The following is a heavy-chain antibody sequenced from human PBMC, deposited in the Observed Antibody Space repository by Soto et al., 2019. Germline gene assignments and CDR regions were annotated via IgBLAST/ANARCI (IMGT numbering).Heavy chain of an antibody. V-gene: IGHV3-72*01. J-gene: IGHJ3*02. CDR3: ATYPMTTVTRDALDI. CDR1: GFTFSDHY. D-gene: IGHD4-4*01. Sequence: PGGSLRLSCAASGFTFSDHYMDWVRQAPGKGLEWVGRTRNKANSYTTEYAASVKGRFTISRDDSKNSLYLQMNSLKTEDAAVYYCATYPMTTVTRDALDIWGQGTMVTVSS. CDR2: TRNKANSYTT.